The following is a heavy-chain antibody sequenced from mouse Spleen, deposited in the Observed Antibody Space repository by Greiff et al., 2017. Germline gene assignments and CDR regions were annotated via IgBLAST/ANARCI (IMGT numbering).Heavy chain of an antibody. D-gene: IGHD1-1*01. Sequence: DVKLVESGGGLAKLGGSLKLSCAASGFTFSSYYMSWVRQTPEKRLELVAAINSNGGSTYYPDTVKGRFTISRDNAKNTQYLQMSSLKSEDTALYYCARPIYGAMDYWGQGTSVTVSS. J-gene: IGHJ4*01. CDR2: INSNGGST. CDR1: GFTFSSYY. V-gene: IGHV5-6-2*01. CDR3: ARPIYGAMDY.